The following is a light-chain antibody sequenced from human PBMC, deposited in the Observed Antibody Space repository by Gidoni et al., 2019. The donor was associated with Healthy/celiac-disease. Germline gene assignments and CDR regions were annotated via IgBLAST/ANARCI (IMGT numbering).Light chain of an antibody. J-gene: IGLJ2*01. Sequence: SCTGTSSDVGSYNFVSWYQQHPGKAPKLMIYEGSKRPSGVSNRFSGSKSGNTASLTISGLQAEDEADYYCCSYAGSSTVVFGGGTKLTVL. CDR3: CSYAGSSTVV. V-gene: IGLV2-23*01. CDR1: SSDVGSYNF. CDR2: EGS.